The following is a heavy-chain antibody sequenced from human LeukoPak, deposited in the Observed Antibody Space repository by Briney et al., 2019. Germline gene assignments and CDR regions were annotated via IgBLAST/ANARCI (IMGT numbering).Heavy chain of an antibody. D-gene: IGHD1/OR15-1a*01. CDR2: VHTIGRT. CDR3: ARHASRRWHNADYSDH. CDR1: GGSVSNYY. Sequence: SETLSLTCAVSGGSVSNYYWSWIRQSPGKGLGRIGYVHTIGRTNYNPSLQSRVVISVDTSKNQFSLSLSSVAAADTAVYYCARHASRRWHNADYSDHWGQGKPVTVSS. J-gene: IGHJ4*02. V-gene: IGHV4-4*09.